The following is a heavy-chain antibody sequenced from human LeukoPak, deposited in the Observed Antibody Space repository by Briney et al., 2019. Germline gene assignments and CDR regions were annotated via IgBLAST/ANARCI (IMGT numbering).Heavy chain of an antibody. V-gene: IGHV3-48*01. D-gene: IGHD1/OR15-1a*01. Sequence: GGSLRLSCAASGFTFSSYSMNWVRQAPGKGLDWVSYISSSSSTIYYADSVKGRFTISRDNAKNSLYLQMNSLRAEDTAVYYCARGIARTTPFFDYWGQGTLVTVSS. CDR1: GFTFSSYS. CDR3: ARGIARTTPFFDY. CDR2: ISSSSSTI. J-gene: IGHJ4*02.